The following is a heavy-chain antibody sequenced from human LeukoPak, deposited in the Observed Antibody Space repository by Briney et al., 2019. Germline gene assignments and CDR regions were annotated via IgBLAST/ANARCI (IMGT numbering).Heavy chain of an antibody. CDR3: ARRGSCTSTSCYEYFDY. CDR1: GXSFTSYW. J-gene: IGHJ4*02. V-gene: IGHV5-51*01. Sequence: GESLKISCKGSGXSFTSYWIGWVRQMPGKGLEWMGLIYPGDSDTRYSPSFQGQVTISADKSISTAYLQWSSLKASDTAVYYCARRGSCTSTSCYEYFDYWGQGTLVTVSS. D-gene: IGHD2-2*01. CDR2: IYPGDSDT.